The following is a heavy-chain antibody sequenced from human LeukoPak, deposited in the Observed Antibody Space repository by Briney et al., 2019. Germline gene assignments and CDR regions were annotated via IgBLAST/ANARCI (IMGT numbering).Heavy chain of an antibody. D-gene: IGHD6-6*01. Sequence: PGGSLRLSCAVSGFIFNNYIMNWVRQAPGKGLLWVSSITGSGSFVYYADSVKGRFTISRDNAKNSLFLQMNSLRAEDTAVYYCARDSSGPWFDPWGQGTLVTVSS. CDR3: ARDSSGPWFDP. J-gene: IGHJ5*02. CDR1: GFIFNNYI. V-gene: IGHV3-21*01. CDR2: ITGSGSFV.